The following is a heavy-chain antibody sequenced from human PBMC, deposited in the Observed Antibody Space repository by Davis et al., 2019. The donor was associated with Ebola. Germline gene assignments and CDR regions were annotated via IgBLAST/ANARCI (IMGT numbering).Heavy chain of an antibody. J-gene: IGHJ4*02. CDR3: AKDTDSSLVN. CDR1: GFTFDDYA. CDR2: ISWNSGSI. V-gene: IGHV3-9*01. D-gene: IGHD2-21*01. Sequence: GGSLRLSCAASGFTFDDYAMHWVRQAPGKGLEWVSGISWNSGSIGYADSVKGRFTISRDNSKKTLYLQMNSLRAEDTAVYYCAKDTDSSLVNWGQGTLVTVSS.